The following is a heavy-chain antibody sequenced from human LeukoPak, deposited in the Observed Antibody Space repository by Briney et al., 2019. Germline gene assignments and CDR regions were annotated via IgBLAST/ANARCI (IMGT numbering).Heavy chain of an antibody. CDR2: IKHDGSEK. V-gene: IGHV3-7*01. CDR3: ARIVRGIVMPQNAFVI. CDR1: GFTFSNYW. D-gene: IGHD3-10*02. Sequence: PGGSLRLSCAGSGFTFSNYWMTWVRQAPGKGLEWVANIKHDGSEKYHVDSVKGRFTISRDNAKNSFYLQMNSLRADDTAVYYCARIVRGIVMPQNAFVIRGQGTVVTVSS. J-gene: IGHJ3*02.